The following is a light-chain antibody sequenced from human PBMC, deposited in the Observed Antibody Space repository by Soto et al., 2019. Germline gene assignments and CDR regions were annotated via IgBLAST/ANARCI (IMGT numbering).Light chain of an antibody. V-gene: IGKV1-9*01. J-gene: IGKJ3*01. Sequence: DIQLTQSPSFLSASVGDRVTITCRASQGISSYLAWYQQKPGKAPKLLIYAASTLQSGVPSRFSGSGSGTEFTLTIRSLQPEDFATYYCQQLNSYPLTFGPGTKVDIK. CDR2: AAS. CDR1: QGISSY. CDR3: QQLNSYPLT.